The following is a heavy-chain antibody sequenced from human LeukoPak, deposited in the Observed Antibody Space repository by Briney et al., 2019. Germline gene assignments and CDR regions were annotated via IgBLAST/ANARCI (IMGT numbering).Heavy chain of an antibody. Sequence: GGSLRLSCAASGSTFSTDAMHWVRQAPGKGLEWVAVISDDGSKIYYADSVKGRFTISRDNSKNTLYLQINSLRHDDTAVYYCARAEVFDYWGQGTLVTVSS. CDR1: GSTFSTDA. CDR2: ISDDGSKI. J-gene: IGHJ4*02. V-gene: IGHV3-30*04. CDR3: ARAEVFDY.